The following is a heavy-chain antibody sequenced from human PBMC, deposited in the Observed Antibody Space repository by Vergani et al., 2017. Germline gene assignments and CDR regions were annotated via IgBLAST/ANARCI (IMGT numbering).Heavy chain of an antibody. CDR2: IYYSGST. CDR3: ARDTGYYDILTGFPMKPYYYYYMDV. CDR1: GGSISSSSYY. Sequence: QLQLQESGPGLVKPSETLSLTCTVSGGSISSSSYYWGWIRQPPGKGMEWIGSIYYSGSTYYNPSLKSRVTISVDTSKNQFSLKLSSVTAADTAVYYCARDTGYYDILTGFPMKPYYYYYMDVWGKGTTVTVSS. J-gene: IGHJ6*03. D-gene: IGHD3-9*01. V-gene: IGHV4-39*07.